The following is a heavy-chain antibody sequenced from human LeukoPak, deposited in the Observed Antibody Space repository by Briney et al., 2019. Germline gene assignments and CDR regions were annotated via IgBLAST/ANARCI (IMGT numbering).Heavy chain of an antibody. CDR1: GGSFSGYY. CDR2: INHSGST. J-gene: IGHJ4*02. CDR3: ARLRAAAGKKGYFDY. D-gene: IGHD6-13*01. V-gene: IGHV4-34*01. Sequence: SETLSLTCAVYGGSFSGYYWSWIRQPPGKGLEWIGEINHSGSTNYNPSLKSRVTISVDTSKNQFSLKLSSVTAADTAVYYCARLRAAAGKKGYFDYWGQGTLVTVSS.